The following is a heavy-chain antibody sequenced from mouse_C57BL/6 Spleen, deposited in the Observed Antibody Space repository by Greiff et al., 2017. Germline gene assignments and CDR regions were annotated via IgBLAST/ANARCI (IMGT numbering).Heavy chain of an antibody. J-gene: IGHJ1*03. CDR1: GYTFTDHT. V-gene: IGHV1-78*01. D-gene: IGHD1-1*01. CDR3: ARSSYYGSSPYWYFDV. CDR2: IYPRDGST. Sequence: VQLQQSDAELVKPGASVKISCKVSGYTFTDHTIHWMKQRPEQGLEWIGYIYPRDGSTKYNEKFKGKATLTADNSSSTAYMQRNSLTSEDSAVYFCARSSYYGSSPYWYFDVWGTGTTVTVSS.